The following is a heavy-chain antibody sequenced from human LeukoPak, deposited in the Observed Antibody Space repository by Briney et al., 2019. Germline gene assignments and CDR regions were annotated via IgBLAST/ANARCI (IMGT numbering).Heavy chain of an antibody. CDR1: GFTVSSNY. J-gene: IGHJ4*02. Sequence: GGSLRLSCAASGFTVSSNYMSWVRQAPGKGLEWVSVIYSGGSTYYADSVKGRFTISRDNSKNTLYLQMNSLRAEDTAVYYCATSRYGDLENYWGQGTLVTVSS. CDR3: ATSRYGDLENY. V-gene: IGHV3-66*01. D-gene: IGHD4-17*01. CDR2: IYSGGST.